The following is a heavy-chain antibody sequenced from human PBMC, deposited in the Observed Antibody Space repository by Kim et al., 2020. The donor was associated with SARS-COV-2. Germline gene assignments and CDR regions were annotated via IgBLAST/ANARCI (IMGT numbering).Heavy chain of an antibody. CDR1: GGSISSGGYY. V-gene: IGHV4-31*03. CDR3: ARCRLVATIGWAYFDY. CDR2: IYYSGST. D-gene: IGHD5-12*01. J-gene: IGHJ4*02. Sequence: SQTLSLTCTVSGGSISSGGYYWSWIRQHPGKGLEWIGYIYYSGSTYYNPSLKSRVTISVDTSKNQFSLKLSSVTAADTAVYYCARCRLVATIGWAYFDYWGQGTLVTVSS.